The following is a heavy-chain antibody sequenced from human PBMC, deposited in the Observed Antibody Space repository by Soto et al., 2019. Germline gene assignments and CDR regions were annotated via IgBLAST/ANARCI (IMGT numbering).Heavy chain of an antibody. CDR2: ISSTSSYI. CDR1: GFTFSTYN. J-gene: IGHJ3*02. Sequence: PGGSLRLSCAASGFTFSTYNMNWVRQTPGKGLEWVSSISSTSSYIYYADSVKGRFTISRDNAKNSLYLQMNSLRAEDTAVYYCARGVDIVATISAFDIWGQGTMVTVSS. CDR3: ARGVDIVATISAFDI. D-gene: IGHD5-12*01. V-gene: IGHV3-21*01.